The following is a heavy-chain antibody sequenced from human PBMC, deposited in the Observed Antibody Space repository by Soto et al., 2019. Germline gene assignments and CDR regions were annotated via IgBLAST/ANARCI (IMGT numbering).Heavy chain of an antibody. J-gene: IGHJ5*02. D-gene: IGHD3-3*01. CDR1: GGPXTSYA. CDR2: ISPIFGTA. Sequence: KISYEASGGPXTSYALRLGRQAPEQGLEWRGGISPIFGTANYAQKFQGIVTITAQKSTSTAYMAMSRLRSEDTSVYYCARVLELNWFDPWGQGTLGTVSS. V-gene: IGHV1-69*06. CDR3: ARVLELNWFDP.